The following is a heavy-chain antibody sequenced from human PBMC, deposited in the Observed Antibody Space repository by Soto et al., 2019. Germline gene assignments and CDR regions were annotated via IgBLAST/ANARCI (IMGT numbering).Heavy chain of an antibody. D-gene: IGHD2-21*02. J-gene: IGHJ4*02. CDR3: AREPYGDSQYFDY. CDR1: GFTFNSLS. CDR2: VSFDGKDT. Sequence: QVQLVESGGGMVQAGTSLRLSCTGSGFTFNSLSLHWVRQGPDKGLEWVAVVSFDGKDTYYADSVKGRFTVSRDNSKNTIDLQANRLSAEDTAVYYLAREPYGDSQYFDYWGQGTPVTVSS. V-gene: IGHV3-30*04.